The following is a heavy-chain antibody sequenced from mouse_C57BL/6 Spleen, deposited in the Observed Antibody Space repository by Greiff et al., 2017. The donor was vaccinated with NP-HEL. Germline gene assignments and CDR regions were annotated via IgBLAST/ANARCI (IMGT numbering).Heavy chain of an antibody. V-gene: IGHV1-55*01. CDR1: GYTFTSYW. CDR2: IFPGSGSA. Sequence: QVQLQQPGAELVKPGASVKMSCKASGYTFTSYWITWVKQRPGQGLEWIGDIFPGSGSAHYNEKFQSKATLTVDTSSSTAYMQLSSLTSEDSAVYYCAKTGLYDGYYGVVDFDYWGQGTTLTVSS. D-gene: IGHD2-3*01. CDR3: AKTGLYDGYYGVVDFDY. J-gene: IGHJ2*01.